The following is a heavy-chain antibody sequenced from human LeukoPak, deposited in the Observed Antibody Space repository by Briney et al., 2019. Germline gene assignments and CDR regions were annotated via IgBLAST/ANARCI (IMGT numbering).Heavy chain of an antibody. CDR2: IYTTGAGST. D-gene: IGHD3-22*01. CDR1: GFSITSGYF. J-gene: IGHJ3*02. Sequence: PSETLSLTCSVSGFSITSGYFWGWIRQSPGKGLEWIGNIYTTGAGSTYYNPSVKSRVTISLDTSRNQFSLKLNSVTAADTAVYYCAKSNGYGLIDIWGQGTMVTVSS. V-gene: IGHV4-38-2*02. CDR3: AKSNGYGLIDI.